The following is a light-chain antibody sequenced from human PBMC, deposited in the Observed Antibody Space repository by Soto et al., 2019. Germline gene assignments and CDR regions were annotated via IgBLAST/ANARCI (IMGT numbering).Light chain of an antibody. Sequence: QSVLTQPRSVSGSPGQSVTISCTGTSSDIGNYNYVSWYQQYPGKAPKLIIYDVSKRPSGIPDRFFGSKFGNTASLTISGLQAEDEADYYCCSYAGSFIFVLGTGTKV. CDR3: CSYAGSFIFV. J-gene: IGLJ1*01. V-gene: IGLV2-11*01. CDR1: SSDIGNYNY. CDR2: DVS.